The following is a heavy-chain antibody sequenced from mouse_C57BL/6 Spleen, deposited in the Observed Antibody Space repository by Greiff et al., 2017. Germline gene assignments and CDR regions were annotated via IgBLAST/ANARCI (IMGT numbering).Heavy chain of an antibody. CDR3: ARSTTVVIEGFAY. D-gene: IGHD1-1*01. V-gene: IGHV1-50*01. Sequence: VQLQQPGAELVKPGASVKLSCKASGYTFTSYWMQWVKQRPGQGLEWIGEIDPSDSYTNYNQKFKGKATLTVDTSSSTAYMQLSSLTSEDSAVYYCARSTTVVIEGFAYWSQGTLVTVSA. J-gene: IGHJ3*01. CDR2: IDPSDSYT. CDR1: GYTFTSYW.